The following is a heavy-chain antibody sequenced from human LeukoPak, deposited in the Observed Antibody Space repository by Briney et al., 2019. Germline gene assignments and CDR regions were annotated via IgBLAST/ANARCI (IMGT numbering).Heavy chain of an antibody. V-gene: IGHV3-23*01. J-gene: IGHJ3*02. CDR1: GFTVSSNA. CDR3: AKVITAGWQKDDLDI. D-gene: IGHD5-18*01. Sequence: PGGSLRLSCAASGFTVSSNAMNWVRQAPGKGLEWVSAISGSGGSTYYADSVKGRFTISRDNSKNPLYLQMNNLGAEDTALYYCAKVITAGWQKDDLDIWGRGTMVTVSS. CDR2: ISGSGGST.